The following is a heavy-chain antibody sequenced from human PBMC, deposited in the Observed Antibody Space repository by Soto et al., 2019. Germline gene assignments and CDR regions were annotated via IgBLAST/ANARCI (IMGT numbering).Heavy chain of an antibody. Sequence: SETLSLTCAVSGGSIDSGGYSWSWIRQPPGKGLEWIGYIYHIGTTDYNPSLKSRVTVSVDRSKNQVSLKLSSVTAADTAFYYCARYTGTYFDSWGQGTLVTVS. J-gene: IGHJ4*02. V-gene: IGHV4-30-2*01. CDR3: ARYTGTYFDS. CDR2: IYHIGTT. D-gene: IGHD1-26*01. CDR1: GGSIDSGGYS.